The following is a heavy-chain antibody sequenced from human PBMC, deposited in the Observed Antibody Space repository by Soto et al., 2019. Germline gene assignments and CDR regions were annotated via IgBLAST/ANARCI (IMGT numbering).Heavy chain of an antibody. J-gene: IGHJ5*02. Sequence: ASETLSLTCTVSGGSISSYYWSWIRQPPGKGLEWIGYIYYSGSTNYNPSLKSRVTISVDTSKNQFSLKLSSVTAADTAVYYCARLWFGESYNWFDPWGQGTLVTVSS. V-gene: IGHV4-59*08. CDR3: ARLWFGESYNWFDP. CDR1: GGSISSYY. CDR2: IYYSGST. D-gene: IGHD3-10*01.